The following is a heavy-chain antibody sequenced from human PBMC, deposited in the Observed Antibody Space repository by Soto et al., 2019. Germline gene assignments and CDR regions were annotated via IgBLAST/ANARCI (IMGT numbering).Heavy chain of an antibody. D-gene: IGHD4-17*01. CDR3: AKDRRDGEYNSVYDF. V-gene: IGHV3-30*18. J-gene: IGHJ4*02. Sequence: QVQLAESGGGVVQPGRSLRLSCDGSGFRFSDYGMHWVRQAPGKGLEWVAMMSFDGTYKYYADSVKGRFIISRDNSKNTLYLQMNSLRAEDTAVYYCAKDRRDGEYNSVYDFWGQGTLVTVSS. CDR1: GFRFSDYG. CDR2: MSFDGTYK.